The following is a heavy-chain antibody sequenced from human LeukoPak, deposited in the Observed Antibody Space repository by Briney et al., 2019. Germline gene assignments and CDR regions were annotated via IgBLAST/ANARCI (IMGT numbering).Heavy chain of an antibody. CDR1: GYTITSYY. D-gene: IGHD2-15*01. CDR3: ARDFGDIVVVVAAYGMDV. J-gene: IGHJ6*02. CDR2: INPSGGST. Sequence: ASVKVSCKASGYTITSYYMHWVRQAPGQGLEWMGIINPSGGSTSYAQKFQGRVTMTRDTSTSTVYMELSSLRSEDTAVYYCARDFGDIVVVVAAYGMDVWGQGTTVTVSS. V-gene: IGHV1-46*01.